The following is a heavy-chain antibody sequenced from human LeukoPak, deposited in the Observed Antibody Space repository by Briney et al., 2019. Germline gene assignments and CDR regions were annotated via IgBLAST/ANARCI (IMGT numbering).Heavy chain of an antibody. CDR2: ISGSGDSA. V-gene: IGHV3-23*01. Sequence: GGSLRLSCVASGFTFNHYGMNWVRQAPGKGLEWVSIISGSGDSAFYADSVKGRFTISRDNSKNTLYLQMNSLRAEDTAIYHCAQKRGGYTPFDYWGQGTLVTVSS. J-gene: IGHJ4*02. CDR3: AQKRGGYTPFDY. D-gene: IGHD5-12*01. CDR1: GFTFNHYG.